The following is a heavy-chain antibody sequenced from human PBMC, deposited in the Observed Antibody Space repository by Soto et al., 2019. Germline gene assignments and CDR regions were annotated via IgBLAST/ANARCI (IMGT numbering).Heavy chain of an antibody. CDR1: GVSISNAF. V-gene: IGHV4-4*07. J-gene: IGHJ3*01. Sequence: QVHLQESGPGLLKPSETLSLTCSVSGVSISNAFWSWIRQPAGQRLEYIGRFYADTSANDNPSLKSRLSMARDMSKNQLFLRLTSVTAADTGVYYCVKDRVALAGFDVWGHGILVTVS. D-gene: IGHD6-19*01. CDR3: VKDRVALAGFDV. CDR2: FYADTSA.